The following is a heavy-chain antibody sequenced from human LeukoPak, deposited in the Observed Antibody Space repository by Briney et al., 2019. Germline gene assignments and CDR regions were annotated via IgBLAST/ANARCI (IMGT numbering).Heavy chain of an antibody. Sequence: PSETLSLTCTVSGGSISSSNYQWGWIRQPPGKGLEWIGKIHYRGSGNTYYNPSLKSRVTMSVDTSKNQFSLNLSSVTAADTALYYCARRRTYGFVDAIDFWGQGTLVTVSS. D-gene: IGHD3-3*01. CDR1: GGSISSSNYQ. CDR3: ARRRTYGFVDAIDF. V-gene: IGHV4-39*01. CDR2: IHYRGSGNT. J-gene: IGHJ4*02.